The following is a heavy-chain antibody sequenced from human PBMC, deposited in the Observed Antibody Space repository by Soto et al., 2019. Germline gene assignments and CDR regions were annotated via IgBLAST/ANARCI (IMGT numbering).Heavy chain of an antibody. CDR3: AREGATGYSSGWYSSGWFDP. V-gene: IGHV4-59*10. CDR1: GGSFSGYY. CDR2: IYTSGST. Sequence: QVQLQQWGAGLLKPSETLSLTCAVYGGSFSGYYWSWIRQPPGKGLEWIGRIYTSGSTNYNPSLKSRVTMSVDTSKNQFSLKLSSVTAADTAVYYCAREGATGYSSGWYSSGWFDPWGQGTLVTVSS. J-gene: IGHJ5*02. D-gene: IGHD6-19*01.